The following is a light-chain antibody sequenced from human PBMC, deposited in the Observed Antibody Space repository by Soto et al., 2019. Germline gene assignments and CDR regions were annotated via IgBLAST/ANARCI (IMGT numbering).Light chain of an antibody. J-gene: IGKJ5*01. CDR2: AAS. CDR3: QQYGYSPIT. CDR1: QNVDSNY. Sequence: EIVLTQSPATLSLSPGERATLSCRASQNVDSNYLARYKQRPGQTPSLLISAASSTATGIPYRCSGSGSGTDLTLTIVGPEHEDFVVYYCQQYGYSPITFGQGTRLEIK. V-gene: IGKV3-20*01.